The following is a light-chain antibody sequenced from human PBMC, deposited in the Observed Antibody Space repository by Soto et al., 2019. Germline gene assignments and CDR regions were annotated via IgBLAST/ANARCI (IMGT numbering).Light chain of an antibody. V-gene: IGKV3-15*01. CDR1: QSIGRK. CDR2: GAS. Sequence: EIVMTQSPATLSVSLGERATLSCRASQSIGRKLAWDQQKPGQAPRLLIYGASARATGIPARFSVSGSGREFTLTISSLQSEDFAVYYCQEYNNWRWTFGQGTKVEV. CDR3: QEYNNWRWT. J-gene: IGKJ1*01.